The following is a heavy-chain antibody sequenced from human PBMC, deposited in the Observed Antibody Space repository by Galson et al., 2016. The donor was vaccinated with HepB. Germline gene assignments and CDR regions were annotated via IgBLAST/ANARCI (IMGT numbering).Heavy chain of an antibody. D-gene: IGHD2-21*02. J-gene: IGHJ4*02. V-gene: IGHV3-11*06. CDR2: ISVTSTYT. Sequence: SLRLSCAAPGFTFSDYYMSWIRQAPGKGLEWVSYISVTSTYTNYADSVKGRFTVSRDNAKNSLYLQMNTLRAEDTAIYYCARDRGSYCGGDCSDYYFDYWGQGTLVTVSS. CDR3: ARDRGSYCGGDCSDYYFDY. CDR1: GFTFSDYY.